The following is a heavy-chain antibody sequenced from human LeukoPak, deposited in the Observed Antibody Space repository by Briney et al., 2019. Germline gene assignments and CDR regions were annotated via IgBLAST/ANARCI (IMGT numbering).Heavy chain of an antibody. J-gene: IGHJ4*02. CDR1: GGSISSYY. Sequence: SETLSLTCTVSGGSISSYYWSWIRQPPGKGLEWIGYIYYSGSTNYNPSLKSRVTISVDTSKNQFSLKLSSVTAADTAVYYCAGYDSSGYYYIYWGQGTLVTVSS. CDR2: IYYSGST. V-gene: IGHV4-59*08. D-gene: IGHD3-22*01. CDR3: AGYDSSGYYYIY.